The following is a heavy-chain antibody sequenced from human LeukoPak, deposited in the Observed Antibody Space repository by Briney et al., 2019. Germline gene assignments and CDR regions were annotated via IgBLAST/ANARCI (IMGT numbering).Heavy chain of an antibody. V-gene: IGHV4-4*07. Sequence: SETLSLTCTVSGGSTSSYYWSWIRQPAGKGLEWIGRIYTSGSTNYNPSLKSRVTMSVDTSKNQFSLKLSSVTAADTAVYYCARESFTYYDFWSGYYIMDVWGKGTTVTVSS. CDR2: IYTSGST. CDR1: GGSTSSYY. CDR3: ARESFTYYDFWSGYYIMDV. D-gene: IGHD3-3*01. J-gene: IGHJ6*03.